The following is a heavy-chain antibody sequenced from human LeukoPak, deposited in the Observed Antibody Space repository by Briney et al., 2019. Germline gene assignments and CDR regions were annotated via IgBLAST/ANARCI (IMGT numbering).Heavy chain of an antibody. CDR1: GFTFSTYT. Sequence: GGSLRLSCAASGFTFSTYTMNWVRQAPGKGLEWVSSISSSNSYIYYADSVRGRFTISRDNAKKSLYLQMNSLRAEDTAVYYCARDLGQYYDTSDNWFDPWGQGTLVTVSS. D-gene: IGHD3-22*01. CDR2: ISSSNSYI. V-gene: IGHV3-21*01. CDR3: ARDLGQYYDTSDNWFDP. J-gene: IGHJ5*02.